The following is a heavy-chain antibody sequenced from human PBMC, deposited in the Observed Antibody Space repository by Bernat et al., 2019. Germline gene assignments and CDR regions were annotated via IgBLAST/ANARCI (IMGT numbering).Heavy chain of an antibody. J-gene: IGHJ4*02. CDR2: IWYGGNTQ. V-gene: IGHV3-33*01. D-gene: IGHD6-19*01. Sequence: QVQLVESGGGVVQPGRSLRLSCAASGFTFSSYAMHWVRQAPGKGLEWVAVIWYGGNTQYYADSVQGRFTISRDDSKNTLYLQMNSLRAEDTAVYYCVRPFPVYASGWCLDYWGQGTLVTVSS. CDR3: VRPFPVYASGWCLDY. CDR1: GFTFSSYA.